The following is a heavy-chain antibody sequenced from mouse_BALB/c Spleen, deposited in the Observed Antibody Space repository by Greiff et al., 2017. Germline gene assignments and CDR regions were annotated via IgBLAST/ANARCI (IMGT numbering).Heavy chain of an antibody. CDR2: ISSGSSTI. Sequence: EVQGVESGGGLVQPGGSRKLSCAASGFTFSSFGMHWVRQAPEKGLEWVAYISSGSSTIYYADTVKGRFTISRDNPKNTLFLQMTSLRSEDTAMYYCARGGSSGYYFDYWGQGTTLTVSS. J-gene: IGHJ2*01. D-gene: IGHD3-1*01. V-gene: IGHV5-17*02. CDR1: GFTFSSFG. CDR3: ARGGSSGYYFDY.